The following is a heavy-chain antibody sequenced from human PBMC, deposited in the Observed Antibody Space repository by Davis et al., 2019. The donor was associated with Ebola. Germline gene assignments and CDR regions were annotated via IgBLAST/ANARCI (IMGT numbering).Heavy chain of an antibody. CDR2: INYSGTT. V-gene: IGHV4-59*12. D-gene: IGHD3-3*01. Sequence: SETLSLTCTVSGCSISSYYWSWIRQPPGKGLEWIGYINYSGTTNYNPSLKSRVTISVDTSKNQFSLKLSSVTAADTAVYYCAREHFGVVKLLYYYYGMDVWGKGTTVTVSS. CDR1: GCSISSYY. J-gene: IGHJ6*04. CDR3: AREHFGVVKLLYYYYGMDV.